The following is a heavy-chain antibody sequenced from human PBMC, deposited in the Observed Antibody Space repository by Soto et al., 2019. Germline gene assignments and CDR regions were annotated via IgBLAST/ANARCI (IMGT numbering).Heavy chain of an antibody. CDR3: ARHNGVAVAGFFDY. Sequence: PSETLSLTCTVSGGSISSYYWSWIRQPPGKGLEWIGYIYYSGSTNYNPSLKSRVTISVDTSKNQFSLKLSSVTAADTAVYYCARHNGVAVAGFFDYWGQGTLVTVSS. V-gene: IGHV4-59*08. J-gene: IGHJ4*02. CDR2: IYYSGST. D-gene: IGHD6-19*01. CDR1: GGSISSYY.